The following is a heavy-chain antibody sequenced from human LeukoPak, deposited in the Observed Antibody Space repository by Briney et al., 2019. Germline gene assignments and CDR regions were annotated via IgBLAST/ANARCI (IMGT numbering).Heavy chain of an antibody. CDR1: GGSISRYY. J-gene: IGHJ4*02. V-gene: IGHV4-59*01. CDR2: IYYSGST. Sequence: SGTLSLPCTGSGGSISRYYWSWVRQPPGKGLEWIGYIYYSGSTNYNPSLKSRVTISVDTSKNQFSLELSSVTAADTAVYYCARGWEPDYFDYWGQGTLVTVSS. D-gene: IGHD1-26*01. CDR3: ARGWEPDYFDY.